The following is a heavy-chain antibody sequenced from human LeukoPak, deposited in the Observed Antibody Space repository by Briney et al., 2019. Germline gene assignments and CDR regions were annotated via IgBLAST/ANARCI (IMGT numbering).Heavy chain of an antibody. J-gene: IGHJ6*03. CDR2: IYYSGST. V-gene: IGHV4-59*01. CDR3: ARAPPYNWNYLKYYYYMDV. Sequence: SETLSLTCTVSGGSISNYYWSWIRQPPGKGLEWIGYIYYSGSTNNNPPLKSRVTISVDTSKNQFSLKLNSVTAADTAVYCCARAPPYNWNYLKYYYYMDVWGKGTTVTVSS. CDR1: GGSISNYY. D-gene: IGHD1-7*01.